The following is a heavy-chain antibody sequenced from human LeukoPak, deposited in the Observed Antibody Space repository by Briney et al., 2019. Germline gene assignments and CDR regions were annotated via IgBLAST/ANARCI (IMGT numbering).Heavy chain of an antibody. J-gene: IGHJ3*02. Sequence: SGTLSLTCTVSGGSISSSSYYWGWIRQPPGKGLEWIGSIYYSGSTYYNPSLKSRVTISVDTSKNQFSLKLSSVTAADTAVYYCARDNHYAAFDIWGQGTMVTVSS. D-gene: IGHD1-14*01. CDR2: IYYSGST. V-gene: IGHV4-39*07. CDR3: ARDNHYAAFDI. CDR1: GGSISSSSYY.